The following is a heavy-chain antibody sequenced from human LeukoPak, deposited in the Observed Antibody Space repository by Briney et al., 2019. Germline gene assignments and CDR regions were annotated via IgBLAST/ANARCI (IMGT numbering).Heavy chain of an antibody. CDR2: IKTDGSTT. Sequence: GGSLRLSCAASGFTFSNYWMHWVRQAPGKGLVWVSRIKTDGSTTSYADSVKGRFTISRDNAKNSLYLQMNSLRAEDTAVYYCATLAGVAGKGLHYYYMDVWGKGTTVTVSS. V-gene: IGHV3-74*01. CDR1: GFTFSNYW. D-gene: IGHD6-19*01. CDR3: ATLAGVAGKGLHYYYMDV. J-gene: IGHJ6*03.